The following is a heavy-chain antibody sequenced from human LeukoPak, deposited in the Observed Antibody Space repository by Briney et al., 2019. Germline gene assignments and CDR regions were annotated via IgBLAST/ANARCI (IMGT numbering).Heavy chain of an antibody. Sequence: PETLSLTCAVYGGSFSNYYWSWVRQPPGKGLEWIGEINHSGSTNYNPSLKSRVTISVDTSKNQFSLKLSSVTAADTAVYYCARGRSSSWYSRNRYYFDYWGQGTLVTVSS. V-gene: IGHV4-34*01. CDR1: GGSFSNYY. CDR3: ARGRSSSWYSRNRYYFDY. J-gene: IGHJ4*02. D-gene: IGHD6-13*01. CDR2: INHSGST.